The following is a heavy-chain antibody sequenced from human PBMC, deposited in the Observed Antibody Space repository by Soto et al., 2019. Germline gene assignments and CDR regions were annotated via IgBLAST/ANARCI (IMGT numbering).Heavy chain of an antibody. CDR3: AREEPGIAAAGTGTPGGNWFDP. CDR2: TYYRSKWYN. Sequence: PSQTLSLTCAISGDSVSSNSAAWNWIRQSPSRGLEWLGRTYYRSKWYNDYAVSVKSRITINPDTSKNQFSLQLNSVTPEDTAVYYCAREEPGIAAAGTGTPGGNWFDPWGQGTLVTVSS. J-gene: IGHJ5*02. D-gene: IGHD6-13*01. CDR1: GDSVSSNSAA. V-gene: IGHV6-1*01.